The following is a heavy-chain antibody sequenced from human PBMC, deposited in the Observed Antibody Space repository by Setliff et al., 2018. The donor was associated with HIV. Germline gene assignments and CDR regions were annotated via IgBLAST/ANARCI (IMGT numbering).Heavy chain of an antibody. Sequence: ASVKVSCKASGYTFTTFGLSWVRQAPGQGLEWMGWINTETGTPMYAQGFTGRFVFSLDTSISTAYLQIDSLNAEDTAVYYCARYGSDWFFDLWGRVTLVTVSS. CDR2: INTETGTP. J-gene: IGHJ2*01. CDR1: GYTFTTFG. V-gene: IGHV7-4-1*01. D-gene: IGHD4-17*01. CDR3: ARYGSDWFFDL.